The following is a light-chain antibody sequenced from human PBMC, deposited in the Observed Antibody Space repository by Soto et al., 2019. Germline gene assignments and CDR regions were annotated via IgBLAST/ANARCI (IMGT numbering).Light chain of an antibody. CDR3: LQHNAYPRT. V-gene: IGKV1-17*01. CDR2: GAS. Sequence: DIQMTQSPSSLSASVGDRVTITCRASQGIGDDLGWYQQKPGKAPKXLIYGASTLQSGVPSRFSGSGSGTEFTITISSLQPEDCETYYCLQHNAYPRTFGQGTKVDIK. J-gene: IGKJ1*01. CDR1: QGIGDD.